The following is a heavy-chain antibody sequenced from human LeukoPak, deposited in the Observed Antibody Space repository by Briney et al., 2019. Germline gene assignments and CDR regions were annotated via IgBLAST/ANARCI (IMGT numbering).Heavy chain of an antibody. D-gene: IGHD2-2*01. J-gene: IGHJ5*02. Sequence: GGSLRLSCIASGFTFSDFGMNWVRQAPGKGLEWVSYISFSARTIYYIDSVKGRFTISRDNAKNSLYLQMNSLRDEDTAVYYCARDFSRFCSSSSCANWFDPWGQGTLVTVSS. CDR1: GFTFSDFG. CDR2: ISFSARTI. V-gene: IGHV3-48*02. CDR3: ARDFSRFCSSSSCANWFDP.